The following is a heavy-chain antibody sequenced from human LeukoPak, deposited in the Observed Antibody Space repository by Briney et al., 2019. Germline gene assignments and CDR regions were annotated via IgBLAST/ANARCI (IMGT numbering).Heavy chain of an antibody. CDR1: GFTFSSYS. D-gene: IGHD3-10*01. J-gene: IGHJ4*02. CDR3: ARGIGNYGSYYFDY. CDR2: ISSSGTYI. Sequence: PGGSLRLSCAASGFTFSSYSMNWVRQAPGKGLEWVSSISSSGTYIFDADSLKGRFTISRDNAKNSLYLQMNSLRAEDTAFYYCARGIGNYGSYYFDYWGQGTLVTVSS. V-gene: IGHV3-21*01.